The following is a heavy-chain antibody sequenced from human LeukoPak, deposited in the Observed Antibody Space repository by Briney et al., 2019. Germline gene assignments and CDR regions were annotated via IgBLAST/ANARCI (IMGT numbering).Heavy chain of an antibody. J-gene: IGHJ4*02. CDR1: GFTFSSYG. V-gene: IGHV3-23*01. D-gene: IGHD6-13*01. CDR2: ISGSGGST. CDR3: AKGWQQPGY. Sequence: GGSLRLSCAASGFTFSSYGMHWVRQAPGKGLEWVSAISGSGGSTYYADSVKGRFTISRDNSKNTLYLQMNSLRTEDTAVYYCAKGWQQPGYWGQGTLVTVSS.